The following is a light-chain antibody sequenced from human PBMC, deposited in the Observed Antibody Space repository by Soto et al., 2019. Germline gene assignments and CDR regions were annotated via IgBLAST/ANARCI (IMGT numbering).Light chain of an antibody. J-gene: IGLJ1*01. CDR1: SSDVGSYNL. CDR2: EGS. V-gene: IGLV2-23*01. CDR3: CSYAGSSLYF. Sequence: QSALTQPASVSGSPGQSITISCTGTSSDVGSYNLVSWYQQHPGKAPKLMIYEGSKRPSGVSNRFSGSKSGNTASLTISGLQAEDEADYYCCSYAGSSLYFFGTGTKVTVL.